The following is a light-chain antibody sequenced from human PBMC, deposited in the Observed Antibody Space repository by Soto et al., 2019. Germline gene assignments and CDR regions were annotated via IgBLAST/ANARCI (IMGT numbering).Light chain of an antibody. V-gene: IGKV1-5*03. CDR3: QQYISYPYT. CDR2: KAS. CDR1: QTISSW. Sequence: DLQMTQSPSTLSASVGDRVTITCRASQTISSWLAWYQQKPGKAPKVLIYKASSSESGVPSRFSGSGSGTEFTLTISTLQPDDFATYYCQQYISYPYTFGQGTKLEIK. J-gene: IGKJ2*01.